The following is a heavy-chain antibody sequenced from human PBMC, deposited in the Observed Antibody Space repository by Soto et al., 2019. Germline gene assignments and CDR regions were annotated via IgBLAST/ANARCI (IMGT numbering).Heavy chain of an antibody. J-gene: IGHJ4*02. V-gene: IGHV3-33*01. CDR1: GFTFSSYG. CDR2: IWYDGSNK. Sequence: QVQLVESGGGVVQPGRSLRLSCTASGFTFSSYGMHWVRQAPGKGLEWVTVIWYDGSNKHYADSVKGRFTISRDNSKNMVSLQMTSLRVEDTAVYYCARGSPPDSWGQGTLVTVSS. CDR3: ARGSPPDS.